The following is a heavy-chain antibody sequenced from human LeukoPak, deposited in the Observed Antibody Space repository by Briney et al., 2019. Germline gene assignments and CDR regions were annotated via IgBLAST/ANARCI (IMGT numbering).Heavy chain of an antibody. D-gene: IGHD3-10*01. CDR1: GYTFTGYY. CDR3: ASPRLDYYGSGSYLPDYYYYGMDV. Sequence: ASVKVSCKASGYTFTGYYMHWVRQAPGQGLEWMGWINPNSGGTNYAQKFQGRVTMTRDTSISTAYMELSRLRSDDTAVYYCASPRLDYYGSGSYLPDYYYYGMDVRGQGTTVTVSS. CDR2: INPNSGGT. J-gene: IGHJ6*02. V-gene: IGHV1-2*02.